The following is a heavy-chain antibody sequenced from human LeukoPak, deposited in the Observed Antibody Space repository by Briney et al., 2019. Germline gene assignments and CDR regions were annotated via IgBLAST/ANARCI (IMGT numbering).Heavy chain of an antibody. J-gene: IGHJ4*02. CDR1: GYTFTVYY. CDR3: ARGAQWLTFDY. D-gene: IGHD6-19*01. V-gene: IGHV1-2*02. Sequence: ASVKVSCKTSGYTFTVYYMHWVRQAPGQGLKWMGWINPNSGGTNYAQKFQGRVTMTRDTSINSAYMELSRLTSDDTAVYYCARGAQWLTFDYWGQGTLVTVSS. CDR2: INPNSGGT.